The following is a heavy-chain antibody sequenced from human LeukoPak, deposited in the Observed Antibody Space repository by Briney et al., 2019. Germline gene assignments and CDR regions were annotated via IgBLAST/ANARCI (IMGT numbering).Heavy chain of an antibody. CDR1: GGSINSYY. Sequence: SEALSLTCTVSGGSINSYYWSWIRQPPGKGLEWIGYIYYSGSTNYNPSLKSRVTISVDTSKNQFSLKLSSVTAADTAVYYCARVLNQYYYDSSGQYWYFDLWGRGTLVTVSS. CDR2: IYYSGST. J-gene: IGHJ2*01. V-gene: IGHV4-59*01. CDR3: ARVLNQYYYDSSGQYWYFDL. D-gene: IGHD3-22*01.